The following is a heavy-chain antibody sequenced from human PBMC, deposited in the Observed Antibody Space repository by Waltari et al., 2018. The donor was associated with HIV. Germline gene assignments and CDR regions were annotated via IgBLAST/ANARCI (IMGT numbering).Heavy chain of an antibody. CDR2: IYYSGRT. V-gene: IGHV4-59*01. J-gene: IGHJ5*02. Sequence: QVELQESGPGLVQPSETLSLTCTVPGGPITSYYWSWIRQSPGLGLEWIGHIYYSGRTTYNPSLKGRVIMSLDTSKNHISLNLRSLSAADTAVYYCARDLVVAAAEGFDPWGQGILVTVSS. D-gene: IGHD2-15*01. CDR3: ARDLVVAAAEGFDP. CDR1: GGPITSYY.